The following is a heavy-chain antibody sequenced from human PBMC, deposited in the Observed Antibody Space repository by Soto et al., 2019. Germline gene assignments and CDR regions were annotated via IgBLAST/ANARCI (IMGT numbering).Heavy chain of an antibody. CDR1: GYTFTTYG. V-gene: IGHV1-18*01. CDR3: VREEEVLREVVSLAY. Sequence: QVQMVQSGAEVKKPGASVKVSCKASGYTFTTYGLSWVRQAPGQGLEWMGWISAYYGSTNYAQKFQGRVTMTTDTPTSTAYMELRSLRSADTAVYYCVREEEVLREVVSLAYWGQGTLVTVSS. D-gene: IGHD3-10*01. CDR2: ISAYYGST. J-gene: IGHJ4*02.